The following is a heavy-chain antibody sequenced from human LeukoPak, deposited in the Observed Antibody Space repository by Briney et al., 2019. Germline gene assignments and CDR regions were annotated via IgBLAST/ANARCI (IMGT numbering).Heavy chain of an antibody. CDR2: INHSGST. J-gene: IGHJ5*02. V-gene: IGHV4-34*01. CDR1: GGSFSGYY. D-gene: IGHD2-2*02. CDR3: ARRRRVPAAIRDRTNWFDP. Sequence: SETLSLTCAVYGGSFSGYYWSWIRQPPGKGLEWIGEINHSGSTNYNPSLKSRVTISADTSKNQFSLKLSSVTAADTAVYYCARRRRVPAAIRDRTNWFDPWGQGTLVTVSS.